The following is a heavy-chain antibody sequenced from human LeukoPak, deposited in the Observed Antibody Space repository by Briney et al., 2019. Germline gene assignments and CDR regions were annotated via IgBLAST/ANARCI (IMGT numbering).Heavy chain of an antibody. J-gene: IGHJ5*02. CDR2: ISYDGSNK. D-gene: IGHD4-17*01. CDR3: ARALNHDYGDYGGENWFDP. V-gene: IGHV3-30-3*01. CDR1: GFTFSSYA. Sequence: PGRSLRLSCAASGFTFSSYAMHWVRQAPGKGLGWVAVISYDGSNKYYADSVKGRFTISRDNSKNTLYLQMNSLRAEDTAVYYCARALNHDYGDYGGENWFDPWGQGTLVTVSS.